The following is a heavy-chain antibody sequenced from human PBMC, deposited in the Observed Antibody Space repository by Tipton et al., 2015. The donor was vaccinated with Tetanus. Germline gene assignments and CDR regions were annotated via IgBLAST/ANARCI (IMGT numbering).Heavy chain of an antibody. CDR3: ARQWQLVYFDS. CDR1: GGSFSSSNDY. J-gene: IGHJ4*02. V-gene: IGHV4-39*01. Sequence: LRLSCTVSGGSFSSSNDYWAWIRQPPGKGLEWVGSIYYGGSTYYNPSLQSRVTISVDTSKNQFSLELRSVTAADTAVYYCARQWQLVYFDSWGQGTRVTVSS. D-gene: IGHD6-6*01. CDR2: IYYGGST.